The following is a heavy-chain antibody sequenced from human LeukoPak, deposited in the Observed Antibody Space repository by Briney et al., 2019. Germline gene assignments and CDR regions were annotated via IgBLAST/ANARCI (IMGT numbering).Heavy chain of an antibody. J-gene: IGHJ4*02. D-gene: IGHD7-27*01. CDR3: TRGGLPGGFDY. CDR1: GFTVSNSW. CDR2: INNDGNRI. V-gene: IGHV3-74*01. Sequence: GGSLRLSCAASGFTVSNSWMFWIRQAPGKGLMYVSEINNDGNRIRYVDSVKGRFTISRDGAKNTLFLQMNSLRDDDTAMYYCTRGGLPGGFDYWGQGILVTVSS.